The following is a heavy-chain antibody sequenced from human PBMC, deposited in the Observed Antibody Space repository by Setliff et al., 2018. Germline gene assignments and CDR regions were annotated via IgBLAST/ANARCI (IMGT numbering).Heavy chain of an antibody. D-gene: IGHD3-22*01. CDR2: ISAYNGNT. V-gene: IGHV1-18*01. CDR3: ARDQKGGYYSGNWFDP. CDR1: GYTFTSYG. Sequence: ASVKVSCKASGYTFTSYGISWVRQAPGQGLEWMGWISAYNGNTNYAQKLQGRVTMTTDTSTSTAYMELRSLRSVDTAVYYCARDQKGGYYSGNWFDPWGQGTLVTVSS. J-gene: IGHJ5*02.